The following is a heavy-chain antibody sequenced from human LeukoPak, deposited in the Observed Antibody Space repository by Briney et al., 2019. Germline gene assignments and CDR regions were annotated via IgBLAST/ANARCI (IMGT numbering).Heavy chain of an antibody. CDR2: INAGNGNT. CDR1: GYTFTSYT. CDR3: ARATGYSSRSFDY. J-gene: IGHJ4*02. Sequence: ASVKVSCKASGYTFTSYTMHWVRQAPGQSFEWMGWINAGNGNTKYSQKFQGRVTITRDTSTSTAYMELRSLRSDDTAVYYCARATGYSSRSFDYWGQGTLVTVSS. D-gene: IGHD6-13*01. V-gene: IGHV1-3*01.